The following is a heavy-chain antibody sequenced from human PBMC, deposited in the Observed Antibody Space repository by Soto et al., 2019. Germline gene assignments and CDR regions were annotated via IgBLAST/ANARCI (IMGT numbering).Heavy chain of an antibody. CDR3: ARVPLVRIAAAGSFDY. J-gene: IGHJ4*02. V-gene: IGHV3-30-3*01. D-gene: IGHD6-13*01. Sequence: GGSLRLSCAASGFTFSSYAMHWVRQAPGKGLEWVAVISYDGSNKYYADSVKGRFTISRDNSKNTLYLQMNSLRAEDTAVYYCARVPLVRIAAAGSFDYWGQGTLVTVSS. CDR1: GFTFSSYA. CDR2: ISYDGSNK.